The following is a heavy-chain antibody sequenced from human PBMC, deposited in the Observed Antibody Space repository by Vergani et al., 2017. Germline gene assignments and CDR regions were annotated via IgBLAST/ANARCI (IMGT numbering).Heavy chain of an antibody. CDR1: GGSISSSSYY. V-gene: IGHV4-39*07. CDR3: ARVVGRGYSYGGYYFDY. J-gene: IGHJ4*02. Sequence: QLQLQESGPGLVKPSETLSLTCTVSGGSISSSSYYWGWIRQPPGKGLEWIGYIYYSGSTYYNPSLKSRVTISVDTSKNQFSLKLSSVTAADTAVYYCARVVGRGYSYGGYYFDYWGQGTLVTVSS. CDR2: IYYSGST. D-gene: IGHD5-18*01.